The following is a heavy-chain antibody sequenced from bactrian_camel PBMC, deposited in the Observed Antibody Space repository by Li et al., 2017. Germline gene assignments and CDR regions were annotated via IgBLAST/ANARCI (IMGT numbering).Heavy chain of an antibody. CDR2: IDTDGST. CDR3: AADFGDWRRGVPPVVCRGSWPGNY. CDR1: EYTYSKCS. V-gene: IGHV3S53*01. Sequence: HVQLVESGGGSVQAGGSLRLSCAASEYTYSKCSMGWFRQAPGKEREGVASIDTDGSTSVADSVKGRFTISQENDKNTVYLEMNDLKPEDTAMYYCAADFGDWRRGVPPVVCRGSWPGNYWGQGTQVTVS. J-gene: IGHJ4*01. D-gene: IGHD1*01.